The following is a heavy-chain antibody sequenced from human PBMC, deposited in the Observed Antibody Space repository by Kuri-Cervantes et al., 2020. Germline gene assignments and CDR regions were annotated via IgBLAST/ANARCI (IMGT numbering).Heavy chain of an antibody. CDR1: GYTFTSYD. V-gene: IGHV1-8*01. J-gene: IGHJ3*02. CDR2: MNPNSGNT. Sequence: ASVKVSCKASGYTFTSYDINWVRQATGQGLEWMGWMNPNSGNTGYAQKFQGRVTMTRNTSISTAYMELSSLRAEDTAVYYCAKEVWYDPIAFDIWGQGTMVTVSS. D-gene: IGHD1-1*01. CDR3: AKEVWYDPIAFDI.